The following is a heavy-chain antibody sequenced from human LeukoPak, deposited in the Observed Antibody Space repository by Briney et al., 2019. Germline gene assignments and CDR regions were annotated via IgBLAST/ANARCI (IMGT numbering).Heavy chain of an antibody. J-gene: IGHJ6*03. V-gene: IGHV3-21*01. Sequence: GGSLRLSCAASAFTFSSYSMNWVRQAPGKGLEWVSSISSSSSYIYYADSAKGRFTISRDNAKNSLYLQMNSLRAEDTAVYYCARVGPWVNPDYYYYMDVWGKGTTVTVSS. CDR3: ARVGPWVNPDYYYYMDV. CDR2: ISSSSSYI. D-gene: IGHD1-14*01. CDR1: AFTFSSYS.